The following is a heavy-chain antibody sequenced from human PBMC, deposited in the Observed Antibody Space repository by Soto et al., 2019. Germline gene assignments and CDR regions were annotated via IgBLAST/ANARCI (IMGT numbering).Heavy chain of an antibody. CDR2: ISSSSSYI. CDR3: AVGGLMVYALEQQPSSYGMDV. J-gene: IGHJ6*02. V-gene: IGHV3-21*01. Sequence: KPGGSLRLSCAASGFTFSSYSMNWVRQAPGKGLEWVSSISSSSSYIYYADSVKGRFTISRDNAKNSLYLQMNSLRAEDTAVYYCAVGGLMVYALEQQPSSYGMDVWGQGTTVTVSS. D-gene: IGHD2-8*01. CDR1: GFTFSSYS.